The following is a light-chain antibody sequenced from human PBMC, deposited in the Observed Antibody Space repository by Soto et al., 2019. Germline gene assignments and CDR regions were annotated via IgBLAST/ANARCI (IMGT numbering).Light chain of an antibody. CDR2: EVF. Sequence: QSVLTQPPSASGSPGQSVTISCTGTSSDVGGYNYVSWYQQHPGKAPKLMIHEVFKRPSGVPDRFSGSKSGNTASLTVSGLQAEDEADYYCSSYAGSNNTFVFGTGTKVTVL. CDR3: SSYAGSNNTFV. CDR1: SSDVGGYNY. J-gene: IGLJ1*01. V-gene: IGLV2-8*01.